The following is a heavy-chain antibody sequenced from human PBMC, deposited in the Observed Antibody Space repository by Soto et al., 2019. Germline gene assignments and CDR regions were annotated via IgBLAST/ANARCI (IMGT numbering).Heavy chain of an antibody. D-gene: IGHD6-13*01. CDR2: INHSGST. CDR3: ARAVDSSPRHFDY. CDR1: GGSFSGYY. V-gene: IGHV4-34*01. J-gene: IGHJ4*02. Sequence: LSLTCAVYGGSFSGYYWSWIRQPPGKGLEWIGEINHSGSTNYNPPLKSRVTISVDTSKNQFSLKLSSVTAADTAVYYCARAVDSSPRHFDYWGQGTLVTVSS.